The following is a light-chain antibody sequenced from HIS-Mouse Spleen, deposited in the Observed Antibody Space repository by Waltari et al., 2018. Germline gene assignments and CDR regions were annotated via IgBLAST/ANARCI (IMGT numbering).Light chain of an antibody. CDR3: SSYAGSNNFVV. Sequence: QSALTQPPSASGSPGQSVTISCTGPSSDVGGDHYFPWYQQHPGKAPKPMIYEVSKRPSGVPDRFSGSKSGNTASMTVSGLQAEDEADYYCSSYAGSNNFVVFGGGTKLTVL. CDR2: EVS. J-gene: IGLJ2*01. V-gene: IGLV2-8*01. CDR1: SSDVGGDHY.